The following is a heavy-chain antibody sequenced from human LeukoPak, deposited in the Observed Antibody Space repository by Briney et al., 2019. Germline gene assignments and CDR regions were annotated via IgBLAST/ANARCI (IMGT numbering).Heavy chain of an antibody. D-gene: IGHD5-24*01. J-gene: IGHJ4*02. Sequence: GGSLRLSCAASGFTFSSYAMSWVRQAPGKGLEWVSAISGSGGSTYYADSVKGRFTISRDNSKDTLYLQMNSLGAEDTAVYYCAKLVGDGYNFNGPNDYWGQGTLVTVSS. CDR2: ISGSGGST. V-gene: IGHV3-23*01. CDR1: GFTFSSYA. CDR3: AKLVGDGYNFNGPNDY.